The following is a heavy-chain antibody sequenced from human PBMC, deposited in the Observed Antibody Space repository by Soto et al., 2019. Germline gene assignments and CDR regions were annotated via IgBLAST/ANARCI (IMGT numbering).Heavy chain of an antibody. CDR2: INVGNGNI. J-gene: IGHJ4*02. CDR3: ASSSERGY. Sequence: QVQLVQSGAEVKKPGASVKVSCKASGYTFTNYPIHWVRQAPGQGLEWMGWINVGNGNIKYSQKFQGRVTMTRDTCASTVYMELSSLGSEETAEYYCASSSERGYWGQGTLVTVSS. CDR1: GYTFTNYP. V-gene: IGHV1-3*01.